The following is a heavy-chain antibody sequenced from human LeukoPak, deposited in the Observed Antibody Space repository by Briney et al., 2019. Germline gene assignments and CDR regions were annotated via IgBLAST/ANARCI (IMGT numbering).Heavy chain of an antibody. CDR1: GGSISSNSYY. V-gene: IGHV4-61*02. D-gene: IGHD1-26*01. CDR3: ARELRVVGASDY. Sequence: SETLSLTCTVSGGSISSNSYYWSWIRQPAGKGLEWIGRIYTSGSTDYNPSLKSRVTISVDTSKNQFSLKLSSVTAADTAVYYCARELRVVGASDYWGQGTLVTVSS. J-gene: IGHJ4*02. CDR2: IYTSGST.